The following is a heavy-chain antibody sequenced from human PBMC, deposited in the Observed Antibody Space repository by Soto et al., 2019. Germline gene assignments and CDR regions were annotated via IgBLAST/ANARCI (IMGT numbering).Heavy chain of an antibody. V-gene: IGHV4-34*01. CDR3: ARVGGPVRYSLFDY. D-gene: IGHD5-18*01. CDR1: GGSFSGYY. CDR2: INHSGST. Sequence: QVQLQQWGAGLLKPSETLSLTCAVYGGSFSGYYWSWIRQPPGKGLEWIGEINHSGSTNYNPSLKGRVPISVDTSKNKFSLKLSSVTAADTAVYYCARVGGPVRYSLFDYWGQGTLVTVSS. J-gene: IGHJ4*02.